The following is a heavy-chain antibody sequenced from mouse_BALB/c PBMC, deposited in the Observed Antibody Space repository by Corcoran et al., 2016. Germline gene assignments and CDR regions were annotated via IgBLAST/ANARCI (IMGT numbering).Heavy chain of an antibody. CDR1: GYSITSGYY. CDR2: ISYDGSN. Sequence: DVQLQESGPGLVKPSQSLSLTCSVTGYSITSGYYWNWIRQFPGNKLEWMGYISYDGSNNYNPSLKNRISTTRDTSKNQFFLKLNSVTTEDTATYYCAITTATRAMDYWGQGTSVTVSS. D-gene: IGHD1-2*01. CDR3: AITTATRAMDY. J-gene: IGHJ4*01. V-gene: IGHV3-6*02.